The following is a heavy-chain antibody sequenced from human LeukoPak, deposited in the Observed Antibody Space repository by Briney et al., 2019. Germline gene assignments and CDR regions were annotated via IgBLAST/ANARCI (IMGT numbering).Heavy chain of an antibody. CDR3: ARQGGEYFDY. J-gene: IGHJ4*02. D-gene: IGHD7-27*01. CDR2: IYPGDSDT. Sequence: GGSLRLSCAASGFTFSSYGMHWVRQMPGKGLEWMGIIYPGDSDTRYSPSFQGQVTISADKSISTAYLQWSSLKASDTAMYYCARQGGEYFDYWGQGTLVTVSS. V-gene: IGHV5-51*01. CDR1: GFTFSSYG.